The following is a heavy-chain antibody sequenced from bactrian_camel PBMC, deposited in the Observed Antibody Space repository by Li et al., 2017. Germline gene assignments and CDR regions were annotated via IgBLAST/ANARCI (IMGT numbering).Heavy chain of an antibody. V-gene: IGHV3S53*01. CDR2: LDSDGVT. CDR1: GYNFGTCG. D-gene: IGHD3*01. J-gene: IGHJ4*01. Sequence: HVQLVESGGGSVQPGGSLTLSCTTSGYNFGTCGMEWYRQAPGKEREGVASLDSDGVTKYADSVKGRFTISRDNAKNTLYLQMNSLEPEDTAIYTCAADWDPFVCTNLYGTKAFALWGQGTQVTVS. CDR3: AADWDPFVCTNLYGTKAFAL.